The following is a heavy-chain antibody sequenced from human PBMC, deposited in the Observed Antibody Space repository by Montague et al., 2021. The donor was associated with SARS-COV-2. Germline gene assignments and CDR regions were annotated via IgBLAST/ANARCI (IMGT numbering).Heavy chain of an antibody. CDR2: INNSGST. CDR3: ARGRIEVSMIVVVLTGASYYMDV. V-gene: IGHV4-34*01. J-gene: IGHJ6*03. Sequence: SETLSLTCAVYGGSFRGHYWSWIRQPPGKGLEWIGEINNSGSTNYNPSLKSRVTISVDTSKNQFSLKLHSVTAADTAVYYCARGRIEVSMIVVVLTGASYYMDVWGKGTTVTVSS. CDR1: GGSFRGHY. D-gene: IGHD3-22*01.